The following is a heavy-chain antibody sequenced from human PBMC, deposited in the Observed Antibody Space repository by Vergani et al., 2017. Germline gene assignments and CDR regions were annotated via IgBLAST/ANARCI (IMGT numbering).Heavy chain of an antibody. Sequence: QVQLQESGPGLVKPSETLSLTCTVSGGSISSYYWSWIRQPPGKGLEWIGYIYYSGSTNYNPSLKSRVTISVDTSKNQFSLKRSSVAAADTAVYYCARRTGYSSGWDNWGQGTLVTVSS. J-gene: IGHJ4*02. D-gene: IGHD6-19*01. CDR2: IYYSGST. CDR3: ARRTGYSSGWDN. CDR1: GGSISSYY. V-gene: IGHV4-59*01.